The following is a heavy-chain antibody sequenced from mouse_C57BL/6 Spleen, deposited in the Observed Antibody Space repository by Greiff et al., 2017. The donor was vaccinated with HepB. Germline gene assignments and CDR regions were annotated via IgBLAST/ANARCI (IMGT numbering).Heavy chain of an antibody. V-gene: IGHV1-82*01. CDR2: IYPGDGDT. CDR3: ASYYDYENYFDD. D-gene: IGHD2-4*01. Sequence: QVQLKQSGPELVKPGASVKISCKASGYAFSSSWMNWVKQRPGKGLEWIGRIYPGDGDTNYNGKFKGKATLTADKSSSTAYMQLSSLTSEDSAVYFCASYYDYENYFDDWGQGTTLTVSS. CDR1: GYAFSSSW. J-gene: IGHJ2*01.